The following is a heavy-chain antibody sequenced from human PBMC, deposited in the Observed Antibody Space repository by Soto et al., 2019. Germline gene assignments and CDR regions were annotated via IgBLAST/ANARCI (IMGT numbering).Heavy chain of an antibody. CDR1: GYTFTGYY. D-gene: IGHD5-18*01. V-gene: IGHV1-2*04. CDR2: INPNSGGT. J-gene: IGHJ6*02. CDR3: ARDFLQQDTAMVKYYYYGMDV. Sequence: ASVKVSCKASGYTFTGYYMHWVRQAPGQGLEWMGWINPNSGGTNYAQKFQGWVTMTRDTSISTAYMELSRLRSDDTAVYYCARDFLQQDTAMVKYYYYGMDVWGQGTTVTVSS.